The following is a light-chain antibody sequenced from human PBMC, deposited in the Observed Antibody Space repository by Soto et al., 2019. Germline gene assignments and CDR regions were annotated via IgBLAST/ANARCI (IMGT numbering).Light chain of an antibody. CDR3: QQYGSTPPS. CDR2: GAS. Sequence: EIVLTQSPGILSLSPGERATLSCRASQSVRSDDLAWYQQRPGQAPSFLIYGASSRAPGIPHRFLGSGSGTTFILTTSSLQHEDFSAYYCQQYGSTPPSFGRGTKVEI. V-gene: IGKV3-20*01. J-gene: IGKJ1*01. CDR1: QSVRSDD.